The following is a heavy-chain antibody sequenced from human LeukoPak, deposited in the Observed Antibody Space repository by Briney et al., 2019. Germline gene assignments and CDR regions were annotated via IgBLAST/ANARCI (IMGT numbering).Heavy chain of an antibody. Sequence: GGSLRLSCAAAGFTFTNYAMNWGRQAPGKGLEWVSTIISSGDKTYYSDSVKGGSTISRDDFKNPLSLQLNSLRDGDTAVYYCATSRTTSSFWWYYGFDVWGKGTTVIVSS. CDR3: ATSRTTSSFWWYYGFDV. CDR1: GFTFTNYA. V-gene: IGHV3-23*01. D-gene: IGHD2-15*01. J-gene: IGHJ6*04. CDR2: IISSGDKT.